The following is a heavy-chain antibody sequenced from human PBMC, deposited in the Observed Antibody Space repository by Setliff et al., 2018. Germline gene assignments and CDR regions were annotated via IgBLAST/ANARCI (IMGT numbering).Heavy chain of an antibody. D-gene: IGHD3-16*02. CDR3: ARALPLGFRSALIP. CDR2: IYHSGST. CDR1: GGSISSTNHY. V-gene: IGHV4-61*05. J-gene: IGHJ5*02. Sequence: SETLSLTCTVSGGSISSTNHYWSWIRQPPGKGLEWIGEIYHSGSTNYNPSLKSRVTISVDKSKNQFSLKLSSVTAADTAVYYCARALPLGFRSALIPWGQGTLVTVSS.